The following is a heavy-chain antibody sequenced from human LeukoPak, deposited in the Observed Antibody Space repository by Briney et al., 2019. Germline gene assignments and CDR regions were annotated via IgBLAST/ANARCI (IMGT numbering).Heavy chain of an antibody. D-gene: IGHD3-22*01. CDR2: IKQDGSEK. CDR1: GFTFSSYW. J-gene: IGHJ4*02. CDR3: ARDMDYDSSGACDY. Sequence: PGGSLRLSCAASGFTFSSYWMSWVRQAPGKGLEWVANIKQDGSEKYYVDSVKGRFTISRDNAKNSLYLQMNSLRAEDTAVYYCARDMDYDSSGACDYWGQGTLVTVSS. V-gene: IGHV3-7*01.